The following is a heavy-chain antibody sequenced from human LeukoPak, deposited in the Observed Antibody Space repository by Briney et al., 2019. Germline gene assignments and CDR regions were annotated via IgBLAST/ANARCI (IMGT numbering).Heavy chain of an antibody. CDR3: ARAGHNSDSGGYDY. Sequence: ASMKVSCKASEYTFIDHYIHWVRQAPGQGLESMGWINPNIGDTNYAQQFQGKVTMTRDTSSSTAYMELSRLRSDDTAVYYCARAGHNSDSGGYDYWGQGTLVTVSS. CDR1: EYTFIDHY. J-gene: IGHJ4*02. D-gene: IGHD3-22*01. V-gene: IGHV1-2*02. CDR2: INPNIGDT.